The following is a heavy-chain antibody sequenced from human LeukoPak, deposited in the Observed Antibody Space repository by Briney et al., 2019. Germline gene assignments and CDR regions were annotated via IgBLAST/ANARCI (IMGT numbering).Heavy chain of an antibody. CDR1: GGSISSSSYY. V-gene: IGHV4-39*01. D-gene: IGHD6-19*01. J-gene: IGHJ4*02. Sequence: SETLSLTCTVSGGSISSSSYYWGWIRQPPGKGLEWIGSIYYSGSTYYNPSLKSRVTISVDTSKNQFSLKLSSVTAADTAVCYCARHDTLYSSGPYFDYWGQGTLVTVSS. CDR3: ARHDTLYSSGPYFDY. CDR2: IYYSGST.